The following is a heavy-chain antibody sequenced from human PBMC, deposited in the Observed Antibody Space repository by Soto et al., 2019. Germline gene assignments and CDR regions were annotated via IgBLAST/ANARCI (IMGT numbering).Heavy chain of an antibody. CDR1: GGTFSSYA. D-gene: IGHD1-1*01. CDR3: ARDRGWNDVLGIYYYYGMDV. J-gene: IGHJ6*02. Sequence: QVQLVQSGAEVKKPGSSVKVSCKASGGTFSSYAISWVRQAPGQGLEWMGGIIPIFGTANYAQKFQGRVRITADESTSTAYMELSSLRSEDTAVYYCARDRGWNDVLGIYYYYGMDVWGQGTTVTVSS. CDR2: IIPIFGTA. V-gene: IGHV1-69*01.